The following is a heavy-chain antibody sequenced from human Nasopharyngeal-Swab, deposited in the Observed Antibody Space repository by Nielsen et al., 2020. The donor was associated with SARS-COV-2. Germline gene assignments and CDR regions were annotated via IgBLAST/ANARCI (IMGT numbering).Heavy chain of an antibody. CDR2: ISSSDGRT. V-gene: IGHV3-23*01. CDR3: TKDLRGGDLLLIFDY. J-gene: IGHJ4*02. Sequence: GESLKISCAASGFTFSSYAMSWVRQAPGKGLGWVSSISSSDGRTYYADSVKGRFTISRDNSKNTLYLQMNSLRVEDTAIYYCTKDLRGGDLLLIFDYWGRGNLVTVSS. D-gene: IGHD1-26*01. CDR1: GFTFSSYA.